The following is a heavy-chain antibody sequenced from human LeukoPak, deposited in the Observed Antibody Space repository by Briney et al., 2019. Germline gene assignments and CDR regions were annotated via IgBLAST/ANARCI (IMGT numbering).Heavy chain of an antibody. CDR1: GGSISSSSYY. D-gene: IGHD6-13*01. CDR3: ARQLGSSWYEIDY. Sequence: SETLSLTCTVSGGSISSSSYYWGWIRQPPGKGLEWIGSIYYSGSTYYNPSLKSRVTISVDTSKNQFSLKLSSVTAADTAVYYCARQLGSSWYEIDYWGQGTLVTVSS. J-gene: IGHJ4*02. CDR2: IYYSGST. V-gene: IGHV4-39*01.